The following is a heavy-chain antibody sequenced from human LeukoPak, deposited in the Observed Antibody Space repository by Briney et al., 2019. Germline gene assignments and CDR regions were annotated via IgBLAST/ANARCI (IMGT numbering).Heavy chain of an antibody. J-gene: IGHJ4*02. CDR2: VNHSGYT. D-gene: IGHD4-17*01. CDR1: GTSFTSYY. CDR3: ARMTTGHDY. V-gene: IGHV4-34*01. Sequence: SETLSLTCGVSGTSFTSYYWSWIRQTPGKGLEWIGEVNHSGYTNMNPSLKSRVTISVDTSKNQFSLMLTSVTAADTAVYFCARMTTGHDYWGQGTLVTVSS.